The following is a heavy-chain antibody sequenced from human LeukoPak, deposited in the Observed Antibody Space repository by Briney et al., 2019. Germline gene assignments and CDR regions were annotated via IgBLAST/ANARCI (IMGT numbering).Heavy chain of an antibody. CDR3: ARTRSSSVFAFDI. V-gene: IGHV4-39*07. Sequence: SETLSLTCTVSSGSISSSSYYWGWIRQPPGKGLEWIGSIYHSGSTYYNPSLKSRATISVDTSKNQFSLKLSSVTAADTAVYYCARTRSSSVFAFDIWGQGTMVTVSS. D-gene: IGHD6-6*01. CDR1: SGSISSSSYY. J-gene: IGHJ3*02. CDR2: IYHSGST.